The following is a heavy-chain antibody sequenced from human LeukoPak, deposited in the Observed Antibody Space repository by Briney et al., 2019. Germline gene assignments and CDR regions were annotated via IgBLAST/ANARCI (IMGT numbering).Heavy chain of an antibody. CDR3: ARDRDLPHYYDSSGPSYYFDY. Sequence: GGSLRLSCAASGFTFSSYEMNWVRQAPGKGLEWVSYISSSGSTIYYADSVKGRFTISRDNAKNSLYLQMNSLRAEDTAVYYCARDRDLPHYYDSSGPSYYFDYWGQGTLVTVSS. CDR2: ISSSGSTI. D-gene: IGHD3-22*01. J-gene: IGHJ4*02. CDR1: GFTFSSYE. V-gene: IGHV3-48*03.